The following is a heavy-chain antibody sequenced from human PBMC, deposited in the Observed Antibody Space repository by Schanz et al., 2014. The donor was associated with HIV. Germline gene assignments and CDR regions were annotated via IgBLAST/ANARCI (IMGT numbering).Heavy chain of an antibody. D-gene: IGHD1-20*01. CDR3: ARDKGDNWAGYYYYYGMDV. V-gene: IGHV3-30*03. J-gene: IGHJ6*02. CDR1: GFTFRTHG. CDR2: ISYDGSIK. Sequence: QVQLVESGGGVVQPGRSLRLSCAASGFTFRTHGIHWVRQAPAKGLEWVAVISYDGSIKEYADSVKGRFAISRDNSKNTVYLQMNSLRGEDSAVYYCARDKGDNWAGYYYYYGMDVWGQGTTVTVSS.